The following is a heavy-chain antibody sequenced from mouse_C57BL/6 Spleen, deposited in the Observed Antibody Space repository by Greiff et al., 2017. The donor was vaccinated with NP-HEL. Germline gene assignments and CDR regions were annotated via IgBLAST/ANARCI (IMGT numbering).Heavy chain of an antibody. CDR1: GYSITSDY. CDR2: ISYSGST. V-gene: IGHV3-8*01. CDR3: ARKRSYGYDEDWYFDV. D-gene: IGHD2-2*01. J-gene: IGHJ1*03. Sequence: DVKLQESGPGLAKPSQTLSLTCSVTGYSITSDYWNWIRKFPGNKLEYMGYISYSGSTYYNPSLKSRISITRDTSKNQYYLQLNSVTTEDTATYYCARKRSYGYDEDWYFDVWGTGTTVTVSS.